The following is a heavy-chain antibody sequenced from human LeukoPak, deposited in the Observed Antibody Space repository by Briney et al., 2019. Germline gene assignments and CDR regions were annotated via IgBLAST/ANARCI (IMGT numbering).Heavy chain of an antibody. CDR2: INPNSGGT. CDR3: ARDRFPYYYDSSGSVFDY. CDR1: GYTFTGYY. D-gene: IGHD3-22*01. J-gene: IGHJ4*02. V-gene: IGHV1-2*02. Sequence: EASVKVSCKASGYTFTGYYMHWVRQAPGQGLEWMGWINPNSGGTNYAQKFQGRVTMTRDTFISTAYMELSRLRSDDTAVYYCARDRFPYYYDSSGSVFDYWGQGTLVTVSS.